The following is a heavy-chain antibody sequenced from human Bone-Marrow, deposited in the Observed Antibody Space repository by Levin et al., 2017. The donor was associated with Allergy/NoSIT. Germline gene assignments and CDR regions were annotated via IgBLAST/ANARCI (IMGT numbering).Heavy chain of an antibody. D-gene: IGHD2-2*03. CDR1: GGSFSGYY. Sequence: SQTLSLPCAVYGGSFSGYYWSWIRQPPGKGLEWIGEINHSGSTNYNPSLKSRVTISVDTSKNQFSLKLSSVTAADTAVYYCARRKDRAHRGYCSSTSCRTSNWFDPWGQGTLVTVSS. V-gene: IGHV4-34*01. CDR3: ARRKDRAHRGYCSSTSCRTSNWFDP. CDR2: INHSGST. J-gene: IGHJ5*02.